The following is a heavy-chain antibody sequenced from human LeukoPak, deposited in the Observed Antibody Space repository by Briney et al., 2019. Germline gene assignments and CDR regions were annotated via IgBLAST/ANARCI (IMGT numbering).Heavy chain of an antibody. V-gene: IGHV4-39*01. CDR1: GGSISSSSYY. CDR2: IYYSECP. D-gene: IGHD6-19*01. J-gene: IGHJ4*02. Sequence: SETLSLTCTVSGGSISSSSYYWGWIRQPPGKGLEWIGPIYYSECPLYHPPLKSRVPISVSTSSGHFSLMLSSVTAADTAVYYCARHIASPYSIGWYYVDYWGQGTLVTVSS. CDR3: ARHIASPYSIGWYYVDY.